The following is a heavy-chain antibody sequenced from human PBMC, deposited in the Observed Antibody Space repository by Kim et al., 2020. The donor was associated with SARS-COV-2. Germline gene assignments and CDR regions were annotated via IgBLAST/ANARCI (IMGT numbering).Heavy chain of an antibody. Sequence: ASVKVSCKASGYTFTSYYMHWVRQAPGQGLEWMGLINPSGGSTSYAQKFQGRVTMTRDTSTSTVYMELSRLRSEDTAVYYCARASGITMIVVVTAYGMDVWGQGTTGTVSS. CDR1: GYTFTSYY. CDR3: ARASGITMIVVVTAYGMDV. J-gene: IGHJ6*02. CDR2: INPSGGST. D-gene: IGHD3-22*01. V-gene: IGHV1-46*01.